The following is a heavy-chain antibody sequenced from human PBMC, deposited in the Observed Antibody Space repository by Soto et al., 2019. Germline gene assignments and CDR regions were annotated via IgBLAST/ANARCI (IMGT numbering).Heavy chain of an antibody. Sequence: HPGGSLRLSCTASGFTFGDYAMSWVRQAPGKGLEWVGFIRSKAYGGTTEYAASVKGRFTISRDDSKSIAYLQMNSLKTEDTAVYYCTRTKKGYSGYGTSYYYGMDVWGQGTTVTVSS. D-gene: IGHD5-12*01. CDR1: GFTFGDYA. J-gene: IGHJ6*02. V-gene: IGHV3-49*04. CDR3: TRTKKGYSGYGTSYYYGMDV. CDR2: IRSKAYGGTT.